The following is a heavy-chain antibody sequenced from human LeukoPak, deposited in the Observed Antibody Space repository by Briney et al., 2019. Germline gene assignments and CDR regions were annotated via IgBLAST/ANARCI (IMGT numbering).Heavy chain of an antibody. CDR1: GFTFSSYA. Sequence: GGSLRLPCAASGFTFSSYAMSWVRQAPGKGLEWVSYISTSSSTIYYADSVKGRFTISRDNSKNTLYLQMNSLRAEDTAVYYCAEWATSGNDYWGQGTLVTVSS. CDR3: AEWATSGNDY. V-gene: IGHV3-48*01. CDR2: ISTSSSTI. D-gene: IGHD5-12*01. J-gene: IGHJ4*02.